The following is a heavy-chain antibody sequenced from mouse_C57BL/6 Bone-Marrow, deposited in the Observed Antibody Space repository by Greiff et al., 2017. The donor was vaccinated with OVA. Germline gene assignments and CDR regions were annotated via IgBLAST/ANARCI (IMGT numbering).Heavy chain of an antibody. Sequence: DVKLVESGGDLVKPGGSLKLSCAASGFTFSSYGMSWVRQTPDKRLEWVATISSGGSYTYYPDSVKGRFTISRDNAKNTLYLQMSSLKSEDTAMYYCARHVSWFAYWGQGTLVTVSA. CDR1: GFTFSSYG. CDR2: ISSGGSYT. CDR3: ARHVSWFAY. V-gene: IGHV5-6*02. J-gene: IGHJ3*01.